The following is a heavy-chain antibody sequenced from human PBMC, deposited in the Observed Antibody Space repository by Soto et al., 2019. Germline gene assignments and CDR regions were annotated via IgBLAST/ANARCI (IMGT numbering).Heavy chain of an antibody. Sequence: QVQLVESGGGVVQPGRSLRLSCAASGFTFSSYAMHWVRQAPGKGLEWVAVISYDGSNKYYADSVKGRFTISRDNSKNPLYLQMNSLRAEDTAVYYCARSGYSSSWYYFDYWGQGTMVTVSS. J-gene: IGHJ4*02. CDR1: GFTFSSYA. CDR2: ISYDGSNK. V-gene: IGHV3-30-3*01. CDR3: ARSGYSSSWYYFDY. D-gene: IGHD6-13*01.